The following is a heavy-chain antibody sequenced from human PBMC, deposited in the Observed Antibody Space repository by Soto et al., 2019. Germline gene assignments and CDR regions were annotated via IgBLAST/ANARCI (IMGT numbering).Heavy chain of an antibody. Sequence: EVQLVESGGGLVKPGGSLRLSCAASGFTFSSYSMNWVRQAPGKGLEWVSSISSSSSYIYYADSVKGRFTISRDNAKNSLYLQMTGLRAEDTAVYYCARDGSLGDLSIPFDYWVQGTLVTVSS. V-gene: IGHV3-21*01. CDR1: GFTFSSYS. CDR3: ARDGSLGDLSIPFDY. CDR2: ISSSSSYI. D-gene: IGHD3-10*01. J-gene: IGHJ4*02.